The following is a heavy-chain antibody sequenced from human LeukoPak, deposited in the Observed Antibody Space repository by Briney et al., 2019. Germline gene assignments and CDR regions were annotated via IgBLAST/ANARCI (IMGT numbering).Heavy chain of an antibody. J-gene: IGHJ4*02. Sequence: GGSLRLSCAASGFTFSSYGMHWVRQAPGKGLEWVAVIWYDGSNKYYADSVKGRFTISRDNSENTLYPQMNSLRAEDTAVYYCAKEIGYSSDWQGFLEYWGQGTLVTVSS. D-gene: IGHD6-19*01. CDR3: AKEIGYSSDWQGFLEY. CDR1: GFTFSSYG. V-gene: IGHV3-33*06. CDR2: IWYDGSNK.